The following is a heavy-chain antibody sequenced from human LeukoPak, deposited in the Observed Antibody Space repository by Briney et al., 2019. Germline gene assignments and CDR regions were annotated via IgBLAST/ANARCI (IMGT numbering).Heavy chain of an antibody. CDR1: GGSISSNSYF. D-gene: IGHD6-13*01. CDR2: IYYTGST. V-gene: IGHV4-39*07. J-gene: IGHJ5*02. Sequence: SSETLSLTCTVSGGSISSNSYFWGWVRQPPGKGLEWIGSIYYTGSTYYNPSLKSRVTISVDTSKNQFSLKLSSVTAADTAVYYCARDRGESSSSKFDPWGQGTLVTVSS. CDR3: ARDRGESSSSKFDP.